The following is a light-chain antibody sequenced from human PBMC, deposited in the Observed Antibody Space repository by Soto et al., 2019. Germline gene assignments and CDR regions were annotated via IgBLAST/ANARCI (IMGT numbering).Light chain of an antibody. CDR1: NSDVGSHNF. V-gene: IGLV2-23*01. Sequence: QSALTQPASVSGSPGQSITIYCTGTNSDVGSHNFVSWYQQYPGKAPKLLIYEASKRPSGLSNRFSGSKSGNTASLTISGLQAEDEADYYCCSLTNGDTWVFGGGTKLTVL. CDR3: CSLTNGDTWV. CDR2: EAS. J-gene: IGLJ3*02.